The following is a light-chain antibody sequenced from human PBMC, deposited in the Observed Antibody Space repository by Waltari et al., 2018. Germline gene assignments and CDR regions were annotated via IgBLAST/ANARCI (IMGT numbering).Light chain of an antibody. CDR1: QGISNY. Sequence: DIQMTQSPSSLSASVGDRVTITCRASQGISNYLAWYQQKPGKVPKLLIYASSPLQSGVPSRFSGSGSGTDFTLPIRSLQPEDVATYYCQKYNSAPFTFGQGTRLEIK. CDR3: QKYNSAPFT. J-gene: IGKJ5*01. V-gene: IGKV1-27*01. CDR2: ASS.